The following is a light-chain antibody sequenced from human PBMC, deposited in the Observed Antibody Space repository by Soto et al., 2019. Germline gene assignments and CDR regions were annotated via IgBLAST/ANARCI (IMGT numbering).Light chain of an antibody. CDR3: QQYNNWPTFT. Sequence: EIVMTQSPSTLSVSPGERATLSCRASQSVSRKLAWYQQKPGQAPRLLIYGASTRATGIPARFSGSGSGTEFTLTISSLKSEDFAVYYCQQYNNWPTFTFGPGTKVDIK. CDR2: GAS. V-gene: IGKV3-15*01. CDR1: QSVSRK. J-gene: IGKJ3*01.